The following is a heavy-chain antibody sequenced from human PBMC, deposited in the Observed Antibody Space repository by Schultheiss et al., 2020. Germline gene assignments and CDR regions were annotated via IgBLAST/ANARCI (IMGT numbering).Heavy chain of an antibody. D-gene: IGHD1-26*01. J-gene: IGHJ3*02. Sequence: YVDSVKGRFTISRDNSKNTLYLQMNSLRAEDTALYYCAKGREYSGSSDALDIWGQGTMVTVSS. V-gene: IGHV3-30*02. CDR3: AKGREYSGSSDALDI.